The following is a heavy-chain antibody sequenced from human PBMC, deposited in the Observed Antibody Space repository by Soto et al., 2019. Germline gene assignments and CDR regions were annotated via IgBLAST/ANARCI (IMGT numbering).Heavy chain of an antibody. CDR3: AKSASPRFVGSGWLNWFDP. CDR1: GFTFSSYA. J-gene: IGHJ5*02. V-gene: IGHV3-23*01. D-gene: IGHD6-19*01. CDR2: ISGSGGST. Sequence: GGSLRLSCAASGFTFSSYAMSWVRQAPGKGLEWVSAISGSGGSTYYADSVKGRFTISRDNSKNTLYLQMNSLRAEDTAVYYCAKSASPRFVGSGWLNWFDPWGQGTLVTVSS.